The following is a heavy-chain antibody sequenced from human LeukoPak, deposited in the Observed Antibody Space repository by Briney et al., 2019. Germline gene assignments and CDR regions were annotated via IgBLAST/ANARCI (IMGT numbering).Heavy chain of an antibody. V-gene: IGHV3-11*01. J-gene: IGHJ4*02. Sequence: YISSSGITIYYADSVKGRFTISRDNAKNSLYLQMNSLRAEDTAVYYCVRDSGDYEGRLDYWGQGTLVTVSS. CDR3: VRDSGDYEGRLDY. D-gene: IGHD4-17*01. CDR2: ISSSGITI.